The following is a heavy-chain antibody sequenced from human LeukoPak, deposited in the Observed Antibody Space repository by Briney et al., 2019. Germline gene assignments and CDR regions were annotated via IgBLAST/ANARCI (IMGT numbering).Heavy chain of an antibody. D-gene: IGHD3-10*01. CDR2: ISGSGGST. Sequence: PGGSLRLSCSASGFTFSSYAMHWVRQAPGKGLEWVSAISGSGGSTYYADSVKGRFTISRDNSKNTLYLQMNSLRAEDTAVYYCAKPLEDGSGSPQDRPDWFDPWGQGTPVTVS. CDR3: AKPLEDGSGSPQDRPDWFDP. V-gene: IGHV3-23*01. J-gene: IGHJ5*02. CDR1: GFTFSSYA.